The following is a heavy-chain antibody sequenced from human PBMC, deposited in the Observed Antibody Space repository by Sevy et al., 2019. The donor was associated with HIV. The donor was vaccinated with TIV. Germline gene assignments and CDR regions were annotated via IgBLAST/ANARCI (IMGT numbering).Heavy chain of an antibody. CDR2: ISGSGGST. Sequence: GGCLRLSCAASGFTFSSYAMSWVRQAPGKGLEWVSAISGSGGSTYYADSVKGRFTISRDNSKNTLYLQMNSLRADDTAVYYCAKDPVYSPFSSSWSSPGYWGQGTLVTVSS. CDR3: AKDPVYSPFSSSWSSPGY. CDR1: GFTFSSYA. J-gene: IGHJ4*02. D-gene: IGHD6-13*01. V-gene: IGHV3-23*01.